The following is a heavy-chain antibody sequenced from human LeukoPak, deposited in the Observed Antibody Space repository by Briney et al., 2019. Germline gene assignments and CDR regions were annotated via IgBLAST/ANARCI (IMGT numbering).Heavy chain of an antibody. J-gene: IGHJ5*02. CDR3: ARSPDWFDP. CDR2: IYHSGST. CDR1: GFTFSSYA. V-gene: IGHV4-38-2*01. Sequence: GSLRLSCAASGFTFSSYAMSWVRQAPGKGLEWIGSIYHSGSTYYNPSLKSRVAISVDTSKNQFSLKLSSVTAADTAVYYCARSPDWFDPWGQGTLVTVSS.